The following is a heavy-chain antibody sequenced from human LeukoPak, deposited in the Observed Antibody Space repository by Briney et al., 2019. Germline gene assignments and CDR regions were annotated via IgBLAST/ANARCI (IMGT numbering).Heavy chain of an antibody. CDR2: IYTSGST. CDR1: GGSISSGSYY. D-gene: IGHD5-18*01. J-gene: IGHJ1*01. CDR3: ARGTASYHVS. Sequence: PSETLSLTCTVSGGSISSGSYYWSWIRQPAGKGLEWIGRIYTSGSTNYNPSLKSRVTISVDTSKNQFSLKLSSVTAADTAVYYCARGTASYHVSWGQGTLVTVSS. V-gene: IGHV4-61*02.